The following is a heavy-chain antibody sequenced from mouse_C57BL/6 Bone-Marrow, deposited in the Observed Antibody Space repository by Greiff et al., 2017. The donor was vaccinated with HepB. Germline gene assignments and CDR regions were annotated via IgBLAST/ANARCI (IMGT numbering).Heavy chain of an antibody. CDR2: IYPGNSDT. D-gene: IGHD2-3*01. V-gene: IGHV1-5*01. Sequence: EVKLVESGTVLARPGASVKMSCKTSGYTFTSYWMHWVKQRPGQGLEWIGAIYPGNSDTSYNQKFKGKAKLTAVTSASTAYMELSSLTNEDSAVYYCTRSLYDGYWFAYWGQGTLVTVSA. J-gene: IGHJ3*01. CDR1: GYTFTSYW. CDR3: TRSLYDGYWFAY.